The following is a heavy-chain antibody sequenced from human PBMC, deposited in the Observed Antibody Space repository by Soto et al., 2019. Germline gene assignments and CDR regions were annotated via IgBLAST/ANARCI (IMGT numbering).Heavy chain of an antibody. J-gene: IGHJ4*02. D-gene: IGHD2-21*01. Sequence: QVHLVESGGGVVQPGGSLRLSCAGSGVTFRGYAVHWVRQAPGKGLEWVTVISDDGSKTYYVDSVKGRFTVSRDDSTNSVFLQMRSLGAEDTDLYPCARAYHLTYSFDFWGPGTMVTVSA. V-gene: IGHV3-30*03. CDR1: GVTFRGYA. CDR3: ARAYHLTYSFDF. CDR2: ISDDGSKT.